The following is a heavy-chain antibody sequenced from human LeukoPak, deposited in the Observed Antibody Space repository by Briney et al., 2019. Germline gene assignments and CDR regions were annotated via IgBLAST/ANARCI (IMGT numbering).Heavy chain of an antibody. CDR2: MNPNSGNT. J-gene: IGHJ1*01. CDR1: GYTFTSYD. D-gene: IGHD6-19*01. Sequence: GASVKVSCKASGYTFTSYDINWVRQATGQGLEWMGWMNPNSGNTGYAQKFQGRVTMTRNTSISTAYMELSSLRSEGTAVYYCARGLESIAVAGTSFQHWGQGTLVTVSS. CDR3: ARGLESIAVAGTSFQH. V-gene: IGHV1-8*01.